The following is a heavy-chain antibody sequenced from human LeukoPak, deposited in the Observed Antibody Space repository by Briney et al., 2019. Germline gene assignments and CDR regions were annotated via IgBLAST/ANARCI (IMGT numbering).Heavy chain of an antibody. CDR3: AKAGADRVLRHFDWSAWE. V-gene: IGHV3-23*01. J-gene: IGHJ4*02. D-gene: IGHD3-9*01. CDR2: ISGSGGTT. Sequence: GGSLRLSCAASGVTFRIYGMSWVRQAPGKGLEWVSGISGSGGTTNYAESVKGRFTISTDNSKNTLYLQMSSLRAEDTAVYYCAKAGADRVLRHFDWSAWEWGQGTLVTVSS. CDR1: GVTFRIYG.